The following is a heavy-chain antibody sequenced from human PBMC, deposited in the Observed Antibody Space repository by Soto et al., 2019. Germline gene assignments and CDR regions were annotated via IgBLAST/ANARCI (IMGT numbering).Heavy chain of an antibody. Sequence: EVQLVESGGGLAQPGGSLRLSCVASGFSFSDNEMNWVRQAPGKGLEWVAYISSGGSTTHYADSVRGRFTVSRDNARKSLYLQMNTLSVGDTALYYCARDRAAGGYWGQGTLVTVSS. CDR1: GFSFSDNE. CDR2: ISSGGSTT. CDR3: ARDRAAGGY. J-gene: IGHJ4*02. D-gene: IGHD6-13*01. V-gene: IGHV3-48*03.